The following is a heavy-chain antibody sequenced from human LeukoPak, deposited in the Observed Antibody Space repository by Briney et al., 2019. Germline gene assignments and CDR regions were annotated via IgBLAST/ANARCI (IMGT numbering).Heavy chain of an antibody. Sequence: PSETLSLTCTVSGGSISGSSYYWGWSRQPPGEGLEWIGSISSSGSTYYNPSLKSRVTISVDTSKNQFSLKLSSVTAADTAVYYCARRMVAATPGHYWGQGTPVTISS. CDR2: ISSSGST. J-gene: IGHJ4*02. D-gene: IGHD2-15*01. V-gene: IGHV4-39*01. CDR1: GGSISGSSYY. CDR3: ARRMVAATPGHY.